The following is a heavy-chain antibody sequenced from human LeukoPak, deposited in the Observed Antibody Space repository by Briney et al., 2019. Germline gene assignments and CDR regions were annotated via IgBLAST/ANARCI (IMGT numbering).Heavy chain of an antibody. D-gene: IGHD6-13*01. V-gene: IGHV3-7*01. Sequence: GGSLRLSCAASGFTFSNYWMSWVRQAPGKGLEWVANIKQDGSEKYYVDSVKGRFTISRDNAKNTLYLQMNSLRAEDTAVYYCARAGEGYSSSCFDYWGQGTLVTVSS. J-gene: IGHJ4*02. CDR3: ARAGEGYSSSCFDY. CDR1: GFTFSNYW. CDR2: IKQDGSEK.